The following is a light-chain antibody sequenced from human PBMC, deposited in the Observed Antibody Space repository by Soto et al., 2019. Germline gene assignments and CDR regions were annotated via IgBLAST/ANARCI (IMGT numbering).Light chain of an antibody. CDR1: SSDVGGYNY. Sequence: QSALTQPRSVSGSPGLSVTISCTGTSSDVGGYNYVSWYQHHPGKAPKLMIYDVSKRPSGVPDRFSGSKSGNTASLTISGLQAEDEADYYCCSYAGSYVFVFGTGTKLTVL. CDR2: DVS. J-gene: IGLJ1*01. CDR3: CSYAGSYVFV. V-gene: IGLV2-11*01.